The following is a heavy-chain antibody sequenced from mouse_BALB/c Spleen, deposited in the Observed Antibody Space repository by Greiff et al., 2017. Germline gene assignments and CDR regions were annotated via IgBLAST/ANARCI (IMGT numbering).Heavy chain of an antibody. V-gene: IGHV1S135*01. D-gene: IGHD2-14*01. CDR1: GYSFTSYY. CDR2: IDPFNGGT. Sequence: VQLQQSGPELMKPGASVKISCKASGYSFTSYYMHWVKQSHGKSLEWIGYIDPFNGGTSYNQKFKGKATLTVDKSSSTAYMHLSSLTSEDSAVYYCARRRYEGYWYFDVWGAGTTVTVSS. J-gene: IGHJ1*01. CDR3: ARRRYEGYWYFDV.